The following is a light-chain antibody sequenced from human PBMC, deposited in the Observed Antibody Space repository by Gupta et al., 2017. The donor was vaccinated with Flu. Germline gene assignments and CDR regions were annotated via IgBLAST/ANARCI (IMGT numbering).Light chain of an antibody. Sequence: CTRSSGSSASNDVQWCQQRPGSSPRAVIYVDKKTPSGGPDRFSGSIDSSSNSASLTISGLRTEDEADYYCQCFDSGNHRWVFGGGTKLTVL. CDR2: VDK. CDR3: QCFDSGNHRWV. V-gene: IGLV6-57*01. CDR1: SGSSASND. J-gene: IGLJ3*02.